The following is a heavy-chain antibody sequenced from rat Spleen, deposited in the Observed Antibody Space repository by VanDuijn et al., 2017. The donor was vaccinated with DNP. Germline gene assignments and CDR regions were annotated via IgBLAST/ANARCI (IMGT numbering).Heavy chain of an antibody. CDR2: VKYDGGDT. J-gene: IGHJ2*01. D-gene: IGHD5-1*01. CDR1: GFSFTHYN. Sequence: EVQLVESGGGLVQPGRSLKLSCIASGFSFTHYNMAWVRQAPKRGLEWVATVKYDGGDTYYRDSVKGRVTISRDNARSALYLQMDSLRSEDTATYYCAKQWVEWEPYFDYWGQGVMVTVS. V-gene: IGHV5-7*01. CDR3: AKQWVEWEPYFDY.